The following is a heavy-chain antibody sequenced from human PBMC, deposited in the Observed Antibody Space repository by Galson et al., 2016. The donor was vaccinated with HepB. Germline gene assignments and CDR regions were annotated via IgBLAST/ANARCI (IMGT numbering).Heavy chain of an antibody. CDR1: GYSFTHHW. D-gene: IGHD3-16*01. CDR3: ARRRAVRGWGLDP. V-gene: IGHV5-10-1*01. Sequence: QSGAEVKMPGASLRISSKGSGYSFTHHWITWVRQMPGKGLEWMGRIDPGDSNTDYSPSFQGHVTLSVDKSISVVYLQWSSLKASDTATYYCARRRAVRGWGLDPWGQGTLVTVSS. CDR2: IDPGDSNT. J-gene: IGHJ5*02.